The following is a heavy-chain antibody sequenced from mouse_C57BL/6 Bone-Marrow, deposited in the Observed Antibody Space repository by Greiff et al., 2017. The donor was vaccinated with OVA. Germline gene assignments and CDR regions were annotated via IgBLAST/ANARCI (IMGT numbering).Heavy chain of an antibody. CDR1: GFTFSSYG. CDR3: ARQGDGDYYAMDY. D-gene: IGHD1-1*02. V-gene: IGHV5-6*02. J-gene: IGHJ4*01. Sequence: EVMLVESGGDLVKPGGSLKLSCAASGFTFSSYGMSWVRQTPDKRLEWVATISSGGSYTYYPDSVKGRFTISRDNAKNTLYLQMSSLKSEDTAMYYCARQGDGDYYAMDYWGQGTSVTVSS. CDR2: ISSGGSYT.